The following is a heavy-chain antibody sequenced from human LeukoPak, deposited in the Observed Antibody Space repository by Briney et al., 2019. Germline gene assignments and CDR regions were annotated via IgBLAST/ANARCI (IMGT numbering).Heavy chain of an antibody. CDR3: ARASTTVPNLLDN. CDR2: VSGDGSST. Sequence: PRGSLRLSCVASGFTFSTFWMHWVREVPGKGLLWVSRVSGDGSSTKYADSLKGRFTISRDNAKNTLYLQMNSLRAEDTAVYFCARASTTVPNLLDNWGQGTLVTVSP. CDR1: GFTFSTFW. D-gene: IGHD4-17*01. J-gene: IGHJ4*02. V-gene: IGHV3-74*03.